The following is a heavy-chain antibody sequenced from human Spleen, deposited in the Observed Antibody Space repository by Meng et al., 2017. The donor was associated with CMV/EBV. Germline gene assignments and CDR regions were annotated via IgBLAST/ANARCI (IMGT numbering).Heavy chain of an antibody. CDR2: IYSRWST. J-gene: IGHJ4*02. CDR3: AREGSYGDFDY. V-gene: IGHV4-59*10. Sequence: QQAGAGLLKPLATLSLPCAHSGDPICNFELGWTGPPAGKGLKWIRHIYSRWSTNYTPSLKSRVTMTVDTSKNQFSLKLSSVTAADTAVYYCAREGSYGDFDYWGQGTLVTVSS. D-gene: IGHD5-18*01. CDR1: GDPICNFE.